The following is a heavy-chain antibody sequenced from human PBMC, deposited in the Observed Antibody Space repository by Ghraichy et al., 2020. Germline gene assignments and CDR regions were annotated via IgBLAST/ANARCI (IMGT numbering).Heavy chain of an antibody. CDR1: GGTFSSYA. V-gene: IGHV1-69*04. D-gene: IGHD2-2*01. CDR3: ARSSYCSSTSCRRRLYNWFDP. CDR2: IIPILGIA. Sequence: SVKVSCKASGGTFSSYAISWVRQAPRQGLEWMGRIIPILGIANYAQKFQGRVTITADKSTSTAYMELSSLRSEDTAVYYCARSSYCSSTSCRRRLYNWFDPWSQGTLVTVSS. J-gene: IGHJ5*02.